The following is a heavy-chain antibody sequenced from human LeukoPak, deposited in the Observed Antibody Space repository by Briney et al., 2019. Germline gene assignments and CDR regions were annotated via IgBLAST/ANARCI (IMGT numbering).Heavy chain of an antibody. CDR1: GYTFTGYY. V-gene: IGHV1-2*02. Sequence: GASVKVSCKASGYTFTGYYMHWVRQAPGQGLEWMGWINPNSGGTNYAQKFQGRVTMTRDTSISTAYMELSRLRSDDTAVYYCAREGDGYDSSGYIDYWGQGTLVTVSS. CDR3: AREGDGYDSSGYIDY. D-gene: IGHD3-22*01. J-gene: IGHJ4*02. CDR2: INPNSGGT.